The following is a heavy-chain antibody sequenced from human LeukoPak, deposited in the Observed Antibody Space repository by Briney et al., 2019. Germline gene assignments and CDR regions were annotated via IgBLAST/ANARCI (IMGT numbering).Heavy chain of an antibody. V-gene: IGHV3-21*01. D-gene: IGHD6-19*01. J-gene: IGHJ5*02. CDR1: VFTFSSYA. CDR3: ARHEYSSGWYWGYNWFDP. Sequence: GGSLRLSCAASVFTFSSYAMHWVRQAPGKGLEWVSSISGSSTYIYYADSVKGRFTISRDNAKNSLYLQMNSLRAEDTAVYYCARHEYSSGWYWGYNWFDPWGQGTLVTVSS. CDR2: ISGSSTYI.